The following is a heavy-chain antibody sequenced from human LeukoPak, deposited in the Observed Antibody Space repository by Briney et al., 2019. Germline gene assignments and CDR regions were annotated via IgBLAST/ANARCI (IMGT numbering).Heavy chain of an antibody. D-gene: IGHD6-19*01. V-gene: IGHV4-59*01. CDR3: ARSEYTSGWYPPDY. J-gene: IGHJ4*02. CDR2: IYYSGST. Sequence: SETLSLTCTVSGVSISPYYWSWIRQPPGKGLEWIGYIYYSGSTNYNPSLKSRVTISVDTSKNQFSLKLSSVTAADTAVYYCARSEYTSGWYPPDYWGQGTLVTVSS. CDR1: GVSISPYY.